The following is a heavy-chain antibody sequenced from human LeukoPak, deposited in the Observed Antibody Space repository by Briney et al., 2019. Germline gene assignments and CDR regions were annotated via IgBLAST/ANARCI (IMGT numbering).Heavy chain of an antibody. V-gene: IGHV4-39*07. J-gene: IGHJ3*02. Sequence: SETLSLTCTLSVDSLSTSSYYCGWVRQPPGRGLGCIGIIFYSGSTYYSPSLKSRITISVDTSKNQFSLKLSSATAADTDVYYCARDQSIGYYDDSSGYPPADAFDIWGQGTMVTVSS. CDR1: VDSLSTSSYY. CDR2: IFYSGST. CDR3: ARDQSIGYYDDSSGYPPADAFDI. D-gene: IGHD3-22*01.